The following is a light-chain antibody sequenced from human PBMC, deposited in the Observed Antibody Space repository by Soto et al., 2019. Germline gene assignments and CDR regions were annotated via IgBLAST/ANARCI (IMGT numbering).Light chain of an antibody. Sequence: DIVLTQSPATLSLSSGDRATLSCRASQSVSSSLAWYQQQPGQAPRLLIYDASSRATGLPARFIGSGSGTEFTLTISSLQSEDLAVYYCQQYNKWPPETFGQGTKVDIK. CDR1: QSVSSS. CDR3: QQYNKWPPET. CDR2: DAS. J-gene: IGKJ1*01. V-gene: IGKV3-15*01.